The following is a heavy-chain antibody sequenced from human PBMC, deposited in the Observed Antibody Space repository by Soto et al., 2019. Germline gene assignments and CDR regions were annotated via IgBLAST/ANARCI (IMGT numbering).Heavy chain of an antibody. CDR3: AIVSVTTRTHYYYGMDV. CDR1: GYTFTGYY. V-gene: IGHV1-2*02. Sequence: QVQLVQSGAEVKKPGASVKVSCKASGYTFTGYYMHWVRQAPGQGLEWMGWINPNSGGTNYAQKFQGRVTMTRDPSISTDYMELGRLRSDVTAVYYCAIVSVTTRTHYYYGMDVWGQGTTVTVSS. D-gene: IGHD4-17*01. CDR2: INPNSGGT. J-gene: IGHJ6*02.